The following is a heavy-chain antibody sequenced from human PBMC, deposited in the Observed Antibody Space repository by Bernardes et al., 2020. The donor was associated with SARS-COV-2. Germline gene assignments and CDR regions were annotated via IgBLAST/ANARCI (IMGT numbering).Heavy chain of an antibody. CDR1: GFTFSDHY. CDR2: SRNKAKSYTK. V-gene: IGHV3-72*01. J-gene: IGHJ4*02. CDR3: VSPAYCSGDVCYGSDY. D-gene: IGHD2-8*02. Sequence: GGFLRLSCAASGFTFSDHYMDWVRQAPGKGLEWVGRSRNKAKSYTKDHAASVKGRFTISRDDAKNSLYLQMNSLKPEDTAVYYCVSPAYCSGDVCYGSDYWGQGTLVTVSS.